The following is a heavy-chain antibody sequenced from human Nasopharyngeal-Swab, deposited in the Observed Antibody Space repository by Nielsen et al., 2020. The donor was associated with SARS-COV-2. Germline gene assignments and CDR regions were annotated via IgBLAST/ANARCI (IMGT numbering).Heavy chain of an antibody. CDR2: IYYSGST. D-gene: IGHD6-13*01. CDR3: ARHGVPSRMPSYSTYYYYGMDV. Sequence: WIRQPPGKGLEWIGSIYYSGSTYYNPSLKSRVTISVDTSKNQFSLKLSSVTAADTAVYYCARHGVPSRMPSYSTYYYYGMDVWGQGTTVTVSS. J-gene: IGHJ6*02. V-gene: IGHV4-39*01.